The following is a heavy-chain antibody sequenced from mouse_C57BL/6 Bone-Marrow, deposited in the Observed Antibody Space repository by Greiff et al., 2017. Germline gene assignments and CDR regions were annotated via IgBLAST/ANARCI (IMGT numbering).Heavy chain of an antibody. CDR2: IYPRSGNT. V-gene: IGHV1-81*01. Sequence: QVHVKQSGAELARPGASVKLSCKASGYTFTSYGISWVKQRTGQGLEWIGAIYPRSGNTYYNEKFKGKATLTADKSSSTAYMELRSLTSEDSAVYFCARSRGYWGQGTTLTVAS. CDR3: ARSRGY. CDR1: GYTFTSYG. J-gene: IGHJ2*01.